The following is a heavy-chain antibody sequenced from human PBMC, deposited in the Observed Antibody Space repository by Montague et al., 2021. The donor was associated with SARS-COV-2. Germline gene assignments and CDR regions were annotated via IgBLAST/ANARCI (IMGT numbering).Heavy chain of an antibody. CDR2: IYYSGST. D-gene: IGHD2-15*01. J-gene: IGHJ6*02. CDR3: ARGGLRYCSGGSCRTKDGMDV. CDR1: GGSISSYY. V-gene: IGHV4-59*08. Sequence: SETLSLTCTVSGGSISSYYWSWIRQPPGKGLEWIGYIYYSGSTNYNPSLKSRVTISVDTSKNQFSLKLSSVTAADTAVYYCARGGLRYCSGGSCRTKDGMDVWGQGTTVTVSS.